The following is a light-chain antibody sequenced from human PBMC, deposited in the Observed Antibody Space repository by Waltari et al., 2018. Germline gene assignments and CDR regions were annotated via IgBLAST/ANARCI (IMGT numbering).Light chain of an antibody. V-gene: IGLV2-23*01. Sequence: QSALTQPASVSGSPGQSAPISCTGTSNGVGSSNFFSWYQQHPGKAPKLIIHDDTERPSGVSDRFSGSKSANGASLTISGLQAEDEAHYYCCAYAGKVFGGGTRLTVL. J-gene: IGLJ3*02. CDR3: CAYAGKV. CDR2: DDT. CDR1: SNGVGSSNF.